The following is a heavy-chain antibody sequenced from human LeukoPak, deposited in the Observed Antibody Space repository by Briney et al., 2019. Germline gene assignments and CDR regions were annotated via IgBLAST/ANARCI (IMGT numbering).Heavy chain of an antibody. CDR1: GFDFQNHV. CDR3: VREGCYDSGSSPTFYFDH. D-gene: IGHD3-10*01. Sequence: GGSLRLSCAASGFDFQNHVIHWVRQVPGKGLEWVAVISHHVNVKFYADSVKGRLTISRDNSAKTVYLHMNSLRTEDAAVYYCVREGCYDSGSSPTFYFDHWGQGTVVTVSS. J-gene: IGHJ4*02. V-gene: IGHV3-30-3*01. CDR2: ISHHVNVK.